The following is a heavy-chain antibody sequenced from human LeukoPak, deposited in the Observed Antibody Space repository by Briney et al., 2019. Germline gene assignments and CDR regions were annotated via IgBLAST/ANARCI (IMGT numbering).Heavy chain of an antibody. Sequence: SETLSLTCTVSAYSISSGYYWGWIRQAPGKGLEWIGSIYHSGTTYYNPSLKSRLSISVDTSKNQFSLKLNSVTAADTAVYYCTREPSHYYDSSDHYSDPGYWGQGTLVIVSS. J-gene: IGHJ4*02. CDR1: AYSISSGYY. V-gene: IGHV4-38-2*02. D-gene: IGHD3-22*01. CDR2: IYHSGTT. CDR3: TREPSHYYDSSDHYSDPGY.